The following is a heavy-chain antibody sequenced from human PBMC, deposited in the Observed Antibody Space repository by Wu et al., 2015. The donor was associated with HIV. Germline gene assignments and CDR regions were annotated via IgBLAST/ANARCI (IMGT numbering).Heavy chain of an antibody. CDR1: GYTFTGYY. CDR2: INPNSGGT. Sequence: QVQLVQSGAEVKKPGASVKVSCKASGYTFTGYYMHWVRQAPGQGLEWMGWINPNSGGTNYAQKFQDRVTITADESTGTAYMELRSLRSEDTAVYYCARDLFSAQIGTDYYYYYYMDVWGKGTTVTVSS. J-gene: IGHJ6*03. V-gene: IGHV1-2*02. D-gene: IGHD1-1*01. CDR3: ARDLFSAQIGTDYYYYYYMDV.